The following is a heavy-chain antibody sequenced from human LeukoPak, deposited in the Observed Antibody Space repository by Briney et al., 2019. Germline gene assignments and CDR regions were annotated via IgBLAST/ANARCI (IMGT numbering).Heavy chain of an antibody. D-gene: IGHD3-3*01. CDR2: ITDSGGVT. J-gene: IGHJ5*02. CDR1: GGTFSSYA. CDR3: AKGAIFGVIIPFDP. Sequence: SCKASGGTFSSYAMIWVRQAPGKGLEWVSSITDSGGVTYYADSVKGRFSISRDNSKNTVYLQMNSPRAEDTAVYYCAKGAIFGVIIPFDPWGQGTLVTVSS. V-gene: IGHV3-23*01.